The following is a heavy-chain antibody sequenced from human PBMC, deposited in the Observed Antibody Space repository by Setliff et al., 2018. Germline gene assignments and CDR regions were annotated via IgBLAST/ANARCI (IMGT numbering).Heavy chain of an antibody. CDR1: AFTFKNYW. J-gene: IGHJ4*02. D-gene: IGHD2-15*01. CDR3: AKDNGKGHLYLLEGYFDY. CDR2: IKGDGSEK. V-gene: IGHV3-7*03. Sequence: PGGSLRLSCAASAFTFKNYWMSWVRQAPGKGLEWVANIKGDGSEKFYLDSVKGRFTISRDNAKNSLYLQMNSLRAEDTAVYYCAKDNGKGHLYLLEGYFDYWGQGALVTVSS.